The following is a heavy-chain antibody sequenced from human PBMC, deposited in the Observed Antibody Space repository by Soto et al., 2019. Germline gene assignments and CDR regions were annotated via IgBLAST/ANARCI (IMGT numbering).Heavy chain of an antibody. CDR1: GFTFSSYA. CDR3: ARAGYDAFDI. J-gene: IGHJ3*02. CDR2: ISYDGSNK. Sequence: QVQLVESGGGVVQPGRSLRLSCAASGFTFSSYAMHWVRQAPGKGLEWVAVISYDGSNKYYADSVKGRFTSSRDNAKNTQYLQMNSLSAADTAVYYCARAGYDAFDIWGQGTMVTVSS. V-gene: IGHV3-30-3*01. D-gene: IGHD2-15*01.